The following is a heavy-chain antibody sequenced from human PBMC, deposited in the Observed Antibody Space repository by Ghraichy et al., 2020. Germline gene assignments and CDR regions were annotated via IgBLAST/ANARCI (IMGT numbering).Heavy chain of an antibody. CDR3: ARTPWDTAMDKYRASYYGMDV. V-gene: IGHV4-61*02. D-gene: IGHD5-18*01. CDR1: GGSISSGSYY. Sequence: SQTLSLTCTVSGGSISSGSYYWSWIRQPAGKGLEWIGRIYTSGSTNYNPSLKSRVTISVDTSKNQFSLKLSSVTAADTAVYYCARTPWDTAMDKYRASYYGMDVWGQGTTVTVSS. J-gene: IGHJ6*02. CDR2: IYTSGST.